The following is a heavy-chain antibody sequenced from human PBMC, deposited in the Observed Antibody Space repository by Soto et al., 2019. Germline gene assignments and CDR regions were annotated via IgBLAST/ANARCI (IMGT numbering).Heavy chain of an antibody. CDR1: GYSFTSYW. Sequence: GESLKISCKGSGYSFTSYWISWVRQMPGKGLEWMGRIDPSDSYTNYSPSFQGHVTISADKSISTAYLQWSSLKASDTAMYYCARQARYSSSWHDWGQGTLVTVSS. V-gene: IGHV5-10-1*01. CDR3: ARQARYSSSWHD. D-gene: IGHD6-13*01. J-gene: IGHJ4*02. CDR2: IDPSDSYT.